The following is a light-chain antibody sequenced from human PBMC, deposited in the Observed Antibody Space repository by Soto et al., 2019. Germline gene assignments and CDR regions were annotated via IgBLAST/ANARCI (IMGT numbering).Light chain of an antibody. CDR1: QSVRNY. V-gene: IGKV3-11*01. Sequence: EIVLPQSTATLSLSPGETATLSCRASQSVRNYLAWYQQKPGQAPRLLIYDASNRATGIPARFSGTGSETDFTLTISSLEPEDFAIYYCQQRSKMPLTFGHGTKVDI. CDR2: DAS. J-gene: IGKJ1*01. CDR3: QQRSKMPLT.